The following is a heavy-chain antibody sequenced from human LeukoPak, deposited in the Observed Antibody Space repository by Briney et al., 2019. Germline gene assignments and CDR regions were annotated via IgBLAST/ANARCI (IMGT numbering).Heavy chain of an antibody. V-gene: IGHV3-11*05. J-gene: IGHJ4*02. CDR3: ARAGIAAAVNGGLY. D-gene: IGHD6-13*01. CDR1: GLTFSDYY. CDR2: ISSSSSYT. Sequence: GGSLRLSCAASGLTFSDYYMSWIRQAPGKGLEWVSYISSSSSYTNYADSVKGRFPISRDNAKNSLYLQMNNLRAEDTAVYYCARAGIAAAVNGGLYWGQGTLVTVSS.